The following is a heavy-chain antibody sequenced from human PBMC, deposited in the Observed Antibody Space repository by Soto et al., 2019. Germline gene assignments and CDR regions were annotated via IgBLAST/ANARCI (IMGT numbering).Heavy chain of an antibody. CDR3: AKDLPDSGSDFYAFDI. D-gene: IGHD1-26*01. Sequence: GGSLRLSCAASGFTFSSYAMSWVRQAPGKGLEWVSAISGSGGSTYYADSVKGRFTISRENSKNTLYLQMNSLRAEDTAVYYCAKDLPDSGSDFYAFDIWGQGTMVTVSS. J-gene: IGHJ3*02. CDR2: ISGSGGST. CDR1: GFTFSSYA. V-gene: IGHV3-23*01.